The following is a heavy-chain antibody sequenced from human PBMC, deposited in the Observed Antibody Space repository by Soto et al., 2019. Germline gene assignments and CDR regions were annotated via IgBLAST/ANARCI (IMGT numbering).Heavy chain of an antibody. CDR2: IYYSGST. CDR3: AREEGPTHWFDP. V-gene: IGHV4-30-4*01. CDR1: GGSISSGDYY. Sequence: PSETLSLTCTVSGGSISSGDYYWSWIRQPPGKGLEWIGYIYYSGSTYYNPSLKSRVTISVDTSKNQFSLKLSSVTAADTAVYYCAREEGPTHWFDPWGQGTLVTVS. D-gene: IGHD4-4*01. J-gene: IGHJ5*02.